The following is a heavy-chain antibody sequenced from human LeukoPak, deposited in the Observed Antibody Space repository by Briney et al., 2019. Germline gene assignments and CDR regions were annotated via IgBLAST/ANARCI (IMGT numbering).Heavy chain of an antibody. J-gene: IGHJ4*02. CDR3: ARVDSSGYYYVDY. CDR1: GFTVSSTY. V-gene: IGHV3-53*01. Sequence: GGSLRLSCVVSGFTVSSTYMSWVRQAPGKGLEWVSVIYSGGSTYYADSVKGRFTISRDNSKNTLYLQMNSLRAEDTAFYHCARVDSSGYYYVDYWGQGTLVTVSS. CDR2: IYSGGST. D-gene: IGHD3-22*01.